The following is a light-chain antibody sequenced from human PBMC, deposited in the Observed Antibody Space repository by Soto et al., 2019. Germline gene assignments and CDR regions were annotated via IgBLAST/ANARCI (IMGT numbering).Light chain of an antibody. CDR1: QSLNRD. V-gene: IGKV3-11*01. CDR2: GAS. CDR3: QQRSNWRVT. Sequence: IVMTQSPATLSMSPGERATLSCRAGQSLNRDLAWYQQKPGQSPRLLIFGASIRATGIPARFSGGGSGTDFTLTISSLEPEDIAVYYCQQRSNWRVTFGGGTKVDI. J-gene: IGKJ4*01.